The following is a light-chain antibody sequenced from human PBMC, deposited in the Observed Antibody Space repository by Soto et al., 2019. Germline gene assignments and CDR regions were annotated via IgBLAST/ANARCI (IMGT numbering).Light chain of an antibody. CDR1: SSDVGGYNY. CDR3: SSSAGSSNV. J-gene: IGLJ1*01. Sequence: QSVLTQPPSASGSPGQSVAISCTGTSSDVGGYNYVSWYQQHPGKAPKLMIYEVNKRPSGVPDRFSGSKSGDTASLTVSGLQAEDEADYHCSSSAGSSNVSGTGTKGTVL. V-gene: IGLV2-8*01. CDR2: EVN.